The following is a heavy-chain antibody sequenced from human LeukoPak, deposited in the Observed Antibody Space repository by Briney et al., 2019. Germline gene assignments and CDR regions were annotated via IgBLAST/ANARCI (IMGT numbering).Heavy chain of an antibody. CDR2: ISETGAGT. J-gene: IGHJ6*03. CDR1: GFTFSNFP. CDR3: AKMGSGTSNYYYYYYMDV. V-gene: IGHV3-23*01. Sequence: GGSLRLSCGASGFTFSNFPMSWVRQAPGKGLEWVSSISETGAGTYYADSVKGRFTTSRDNSKNTLYLQMNSLRAEDTAVYYCAKMGSGTSNYYYYYYMDVWGKGTTVTISS. D-gene: IGHD1-14*01.